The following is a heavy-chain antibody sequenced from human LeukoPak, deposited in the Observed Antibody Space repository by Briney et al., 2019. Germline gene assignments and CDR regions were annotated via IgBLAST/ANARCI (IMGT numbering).Heavy chain of an antibody. D-gene: IGHD2-2*01. CDR2: IKSKTDGGTT. Sequence: GGSLRLSCAASGFTFSNAWMSWVRQAPGKGLEWVGRIKSKTDGGTTDYAAPVKGRFTISRDDSKNTLYLQMDSLKTEDTAVYYCTTDRVPAATIPDYWGQGTLVTVSS. V-gene: IGHV3-15*01. CDR3: TTDRVPAATIPDY. CDR1: GFTFSNAW. J-gene: IGHJ4*02.